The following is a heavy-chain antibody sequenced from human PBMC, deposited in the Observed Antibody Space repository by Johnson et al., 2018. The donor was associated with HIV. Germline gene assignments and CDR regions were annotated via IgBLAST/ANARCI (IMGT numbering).Heavy chain of an antibody. Sequence: VQLAESGGGLVQPGGSLRLSCAASGFTFSSYWMSWVRQAPGKGLEWVANIKQDGSEKYYVDSVKGRFTISRDNGKNSLYLQMNSLRAEDTAVYYCAKTEDRGYRMETGAFDIWGQGTMVTVSS. CDR1: GFTFSSYW. CDR2: IKQDGSEK. CDR3: AKTEDRGYRMETGAFDI. J-gene: IGHJ3*02. D-gene: IGHD5-18*01. V-gene: IGHV3-7*02.